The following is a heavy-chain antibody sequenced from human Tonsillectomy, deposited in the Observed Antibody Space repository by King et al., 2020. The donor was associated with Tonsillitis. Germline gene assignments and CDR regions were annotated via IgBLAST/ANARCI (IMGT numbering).Heavy chain of an antibody. CDR3: ANDRASGAAGNDY. J-gene: IGHJ4*02. CDR1: GFTFSRYG. CDR2: IRYDGSKK. V-gene: IGHV3-30*02. Sequence: VQLVESGGGVVQPGGSLRLSCAASGFTFSRYGMHWIRQAPGKGLEWVTFIRYDGSKKYYADSVKGRFTISRDDSKNTLFLQMNSLRGEDTAVYYCANDRASGAAGNDYWGQGTLVIVSS. D-gene: IGHD6-13*01.